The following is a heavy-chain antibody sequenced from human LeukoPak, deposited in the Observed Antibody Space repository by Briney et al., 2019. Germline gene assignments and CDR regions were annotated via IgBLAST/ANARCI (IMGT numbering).Heavy chain of an antibody. D-gene: IGHD3-9*01. V-gene: IGHV3-23*01. CDR3: AKFYDISTGYFDC. CDR2: ISGGGGST. J-gene: IGHJ4*02. Sequence: GGSLRLSCAASGFTYSSYAMSWVRQSPGKGLEWVSAISGGGGSTYYADSVKGRFTISRDNSKNTLYLQMNSLRAEDTAVYYCAKFYDISTGYFDCWGQGTLVTVSS. CDR1: GFTYSSYA.